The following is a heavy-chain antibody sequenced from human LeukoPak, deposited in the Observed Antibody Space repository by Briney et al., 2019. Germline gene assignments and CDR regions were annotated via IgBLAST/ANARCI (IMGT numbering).Heavy chain of an antibody. Sequence: GNGNTKYSQKFQGRVTITRDTSASTAYMELSSLRSEDTAVYYCARTYYDFWSGHLYYFDYWGQGTLVTVSS. D-gene: IGHD3-3*01. J-gene: IGHJ4*02. CDR2: GNGNT. V-gene: IGHV1-3*01. CDR3: ARTYYDFWSGHLYYFDY.